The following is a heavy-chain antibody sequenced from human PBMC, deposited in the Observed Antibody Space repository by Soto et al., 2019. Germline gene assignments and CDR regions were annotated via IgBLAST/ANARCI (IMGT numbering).Heavy chain of an antibody. Sequence: QVQLQQWGAGLLKPSETLSLTCAVYGGSFSGYYWSWIRQPPGKGLEWIGEINHSGSTNYNPSLKSRVTISVDTSKNQFSLKLSSVTAADTAVYYCARGRRSSSGWFFLNWFDPWGQGTLVTVSS. D-gene: IGHD6-19*01. CDR3: ARGRRSSSGWFFLNWFDP. J-gene: IGHJ5*02. CDR2: INHSGST. V-gene: IGHV4-34*01. CDR1: GGSFSGYY.